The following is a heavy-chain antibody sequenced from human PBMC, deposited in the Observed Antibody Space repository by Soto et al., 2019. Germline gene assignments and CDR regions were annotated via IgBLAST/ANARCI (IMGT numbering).Heavy chain of an antibody. CDR1: GFTFSSYV. CDR3: AREGAGYWYSAL. V-gene: IGHV3-33*01. Sequence: PGGSLRLSCAASGFTFSSYVMHWVRQAPGKGLEWVAVIWYDGSNKYYADSVKGRFTISRDNSKNTLYLQMNSLRAEDTAVYYWAREGAGYWYSALWGRGTLVPVSS. CDR2: IWYDGSNK. D-gene: IGHD3-16*01. J-gene: IGHJ2*01.